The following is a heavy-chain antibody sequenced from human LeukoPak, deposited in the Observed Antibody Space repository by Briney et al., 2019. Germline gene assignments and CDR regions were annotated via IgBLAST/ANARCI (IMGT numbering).Heavy chain of an antibody. J-gene: IGHJ1*01. CDR1: GGSISSSSYY. Sequence: SETLSLTCTVSGGSISSSSYYWGWIRQPPGKGLEWIGNIYYSGSTYYNPSLKSRVTISVDTSKNQFSLKLSSVTAADTAVYYCARLIVAGTAEYFQHWGQGTLVTVSS. CDR3: ARLIVAGTAEYFQH. V-gene: IGHV4-39*01. CDR2: IYYSGST. D-gene: IGHD6-19*01.